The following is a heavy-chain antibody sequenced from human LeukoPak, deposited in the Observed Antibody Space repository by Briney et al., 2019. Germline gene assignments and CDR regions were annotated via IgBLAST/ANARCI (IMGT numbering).Heavy chain of an antibody. D-gene: IGHD3-9*01. CDR3: ARTNYDILTGWGYYMDV. CDR1: GGSISSGSYY. Sequence: SETLSLTCTVSGGSISSGSYYWSWIRQPPGKGLEWIGYIYYSGSTNYNPSLKSRVTISVDTSKNQFSLKLSSVTAADTAVYYCARTNYDILTGWGYYMDVWGKGTTVTISS. CDR2: IYYSGST. V-gene: IGHV4-61*01. J-gene: IGHJ6*03.